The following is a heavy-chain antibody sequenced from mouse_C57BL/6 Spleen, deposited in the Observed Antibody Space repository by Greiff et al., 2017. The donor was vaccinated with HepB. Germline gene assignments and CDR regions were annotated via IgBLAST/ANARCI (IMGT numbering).Heavy chain of an antibody. CDR1: GFTFSDFY. CDR3: ARDAFKGYFDV. V-gene: IGHV7-1*01. D-gene: IGHD1-3*01. Sequence: EVQRVESGGGLVQSGRSLRLSCATSGFTFSDFYMEWVRQAPGKGLEWIAASRNKANDYTTEYSASVKGRFIVSRDTSQSILYLQMNALRAEDTAIYYCARDAFKGYFDVWGTGTTVTVSS. CDR2: SRNKANDYTT. J-gene: IGHJ1*03.